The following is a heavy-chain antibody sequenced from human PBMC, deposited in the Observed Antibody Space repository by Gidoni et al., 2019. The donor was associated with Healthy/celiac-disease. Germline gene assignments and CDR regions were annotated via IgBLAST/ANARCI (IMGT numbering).Heavy chain of an antibody. D-gene: IGHD3-3*01. CDR1: GGSFSGYY. Sequence: QVQLQQWGAGLLKPSETLSLTCAVYGGSFSGYYWSWIRQPPGKGLEWIGEINHSGSTNYNPSLKSRVTISVDTSKNQFSLKLSSVTAADTAVYYCASSRLFWSGYYYYYGMDVWGQGTTVTVSS. CDR3: ASSRLFWSGYYYYYGMDV. V-gene: IGHV4-34*01. J-gene: IGHJ6*02. CDR2: INHSGST.